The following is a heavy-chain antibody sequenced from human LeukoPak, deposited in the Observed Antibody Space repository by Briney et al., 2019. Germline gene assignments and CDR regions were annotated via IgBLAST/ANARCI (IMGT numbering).Heavy chain of an antibody. D-gene: IGHD6-6*01. CDR2: IIPIFGTA. CDR3: ARSFISSIAAPQSFGQRLNYYYYYYMDV. CDR1: GGTFSSYA. V-gene: IGHV1-69*13. J-gene: IGHJ6*03. Sequence: GASVKVPCKASGGTFSSYAISWVRQAPGQGLEWMGGIIPIFGTANYAQKFQGRVTITADESTSTAYMELSSLRSEDTAVYYCARSFISSIAAPQSFGQRLNYYYYYYMDVWAKGPRSPSP.